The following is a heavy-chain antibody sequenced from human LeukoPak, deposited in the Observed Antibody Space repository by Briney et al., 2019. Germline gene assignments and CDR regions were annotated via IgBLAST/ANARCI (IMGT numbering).Heavy chain of an antibody. J-gene: IGHJ6*03. CDR2: INWNGGST. CDR1: GFTFDDYG. D-gene: IGHD3-22*01. V-gene: IGHV3-20*04. Sequence: GGSLRLSCAASGFTFDDYGMSWVRQAPGKGLEWVSGINWNGGSTGYADSVKGRFTISRDNAKNSLYLQMNSLRAEDTALYYCARDEYYYDSSGYRTSRYYYYYMDVWGKGTTVTISS. CDR3: ARDEYYYDSSGYRTSRYYYYYMDV.